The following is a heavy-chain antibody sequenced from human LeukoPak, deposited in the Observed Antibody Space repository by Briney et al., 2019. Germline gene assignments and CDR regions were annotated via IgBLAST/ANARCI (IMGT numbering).Heavy chain of an antibody. Sequence: GESLKISCQGSGYSFTSYWIGWVRQMPGKGLEWMGIIYPGDSDTRYSPSFQGQVTISADKSISTAYLQWSSLKASDTAMYYCASPVAYCGGDCYSPAAFDIWGQGTMVTVSS. CDR2: IYPGDSDT. CDR3: ASPVAYCGGDCYSPAAFDI. V-gene: IGHV5-51*01. J-gene: IGHJ3*02. D-gene: IGHD2-21*02. CDR1: GYSFTSYW.